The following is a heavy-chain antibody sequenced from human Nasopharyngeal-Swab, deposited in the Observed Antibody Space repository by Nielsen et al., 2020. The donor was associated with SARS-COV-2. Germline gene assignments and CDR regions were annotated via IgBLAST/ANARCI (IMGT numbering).Heavy chain of an antibody. CDR1: GFTFDDYA. Sequence: GGSLRLSCAASGFTFDDYAMHWVRQAPGKGLERVSGISWNSGSIGYADSVKGRFTISRDNAKNSLYLQMNSLRAEDTALYYCAKITAGMTPDYWGQGTLVTVSS. V-gene: IGHV3-9*01. CDR2: ISWNSGSI. CDR3: AKITAGMTPDY. D-gene: IGHD1-14*01. J-gene: IGHJ4*02.